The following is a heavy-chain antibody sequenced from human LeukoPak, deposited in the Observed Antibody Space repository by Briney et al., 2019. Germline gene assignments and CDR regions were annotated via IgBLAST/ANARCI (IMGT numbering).Heavy chain of an antibody. CDR3: ARGRSYAGGFDY. J-gene: IGHJ4*02. D-gene: IGHD3-10*01. Sequence: SETLSLTCTVSGGSISSYYWSWMRQPPGKGLEWIGYIYYSGSTNYNPSLKSRVTISVDTSKNQFSLKLSSVTAADTAVYYCARGRSYAGGFDYWGQGTLVTVSS. V-gene: IGHV4-59*01. CDR1: GGSISSYY. CDR2: IYYSGST.